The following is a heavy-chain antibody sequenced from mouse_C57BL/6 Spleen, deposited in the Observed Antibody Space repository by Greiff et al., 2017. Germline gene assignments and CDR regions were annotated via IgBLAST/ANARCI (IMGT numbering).Heavy chain of an antibody. Sequence: VQLQQSGPELVKPGASVKIPCKASGYTFTDYNMDWVKQSHGKSLEWIGDINPNNGGTIYNQKFKGKATLTADKSSSTAYMELRSLTSEDTAVYYCARDSNYRNYAMDYWGQGTSVTVSS. CDR1: GYTFTDYN. CDR3: ARDSNYRNYAMDY. D-gene: IGHD2-5*01. V-gene: IGHV1-18*01. CDR2: INPNNGGT. J-gene: IGHJ4*01.